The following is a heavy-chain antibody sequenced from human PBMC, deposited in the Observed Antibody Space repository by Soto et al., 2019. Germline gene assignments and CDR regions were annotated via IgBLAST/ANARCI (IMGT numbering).Heavy chain of an antibody. J-gene: IGHJ5*02. V-gene: IGHV4-59*01. D-gene: IGHD2-15*01. CDR1: GGSISSYY. CDR3: ARGYCSGGSCYYNWFDP. CDR2: IYYSGST. Sequence: QVQLQESGPGLVKPSETLSLTCTVSGGSISSYYWSWIRQPPGKGLEWIGYIYYSGSTNYNPSLKNRVTISVDTSKNPSSLKLSSVTAADTAVYYCARGYCSGGSCYYNWFDPWGQGTLVTVSS.